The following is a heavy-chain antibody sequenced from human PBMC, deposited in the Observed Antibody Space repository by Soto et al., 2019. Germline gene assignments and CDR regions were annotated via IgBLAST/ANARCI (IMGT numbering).Heavy chain of an antibody. D-gene: IGHD6-19*01. Sequence: EVQLVESGGGLIQPGGSLRLSCAASGFTVSSNYMSWVRQAPGKGLEWVSVIYSGGSTYYADSVKGRFTISRDNSKNTLYLQMNSLRAEDTAVYYCARGSSGWYGYFQHLGQGTLVTVSS. J-gene: IGHJ1*01. V-gene: IGHV3-53*01. CDR2: IYSGGST. CDR3: ARGSSGWYGYFQH. CDR1: GFTVSSNY.